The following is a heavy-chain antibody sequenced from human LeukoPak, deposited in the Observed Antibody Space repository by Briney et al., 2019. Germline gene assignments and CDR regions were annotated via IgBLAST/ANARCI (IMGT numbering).Heavy chain of an antibody. CDR3: VAWGSLVV. CDR2: IKEDGTRK. CDR1: GFTVDTYW. V-gene: IGHV3-7*01. J-gene: IGHJ4*02. D-gene: IGHD3-16*01. Sequence: GGSLRLSCVASGFTVDTYWMSWVRQAPGKGLDWVAHIKEDGTRKYYVDSVRGRFTISSDNAKNSLFLQMNSLRVEDTAVFYCVAWGSLVVWGQGTLVTVSS.